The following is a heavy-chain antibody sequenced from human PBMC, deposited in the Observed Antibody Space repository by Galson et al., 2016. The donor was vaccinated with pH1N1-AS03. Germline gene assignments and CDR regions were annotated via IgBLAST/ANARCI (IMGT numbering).Heavy chain of an antibody. J-gene: IGHJ2*01. CDR1: GGSINISPYN. Sequence: TLSLTCSVSGGSINISPYNWGWIRQSPGKGLEWLGSVSFSGTTYYNPSLRSRVNTSMDTSETQISLTLSSVTATDTDVYYCARQAEGRMLTLRHRYFDFWGRGIRVTVSS. CDR2: VSFSGTT. D-gene: IGHD1-14*01. V-gene: IGHV4-39*01. CDR3: ARQAEGRMLTLRHRYFDF.